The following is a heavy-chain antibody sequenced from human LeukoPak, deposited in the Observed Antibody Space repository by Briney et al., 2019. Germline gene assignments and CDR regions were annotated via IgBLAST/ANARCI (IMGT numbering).Heavy chain of an antibody. V-gene: IGHV1-24*01. D-gene: IGHD2-8*01. J-gene: IGHJ4*02. CDR3: ATLTAEGLYCTNGVCLYFDY. CDR2: FDPEDGET. CDR1: GYTLTELS. Sequence: GASVKVSCKVSGYTLTELSMHWVRQAPGKGREWMGGFDPEDGETIYAQKFQGRVTMTEDTSTDTAYMELSSLRSEDTAVYYCATLTAEGLYCTNGVCLYFDYWGQGTLVTVSS.